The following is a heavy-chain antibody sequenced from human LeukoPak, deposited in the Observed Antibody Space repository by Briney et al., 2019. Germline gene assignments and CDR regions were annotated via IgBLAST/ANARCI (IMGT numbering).Heavy chain of an antibody. CDR1: GGSISSSSYY. J-gene: IGHJ4*02. Sequence: PSETLSLTCTVSGGSISSSSYYWGWIRQPPGKGLEWIGSIYYSGSTYYNPSLKSRVTISVDTSKNQFSLKLSSVTAADTAVYYCARRSKQWLVSWGYYFDYWGQGTLVTVSS. CDR3: ARRSKQWLVSWGYYFDY. CDR2: IYYSGST. V-gene: IGHV4-39*07. D-gene: IGHD6-19*01.